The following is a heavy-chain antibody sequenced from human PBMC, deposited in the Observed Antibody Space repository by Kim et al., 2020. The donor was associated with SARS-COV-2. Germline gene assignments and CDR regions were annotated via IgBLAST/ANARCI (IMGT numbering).Heavy chain of an antibody. D-gene: IGHD3-3*01. CDR3: AKDRRNHYDFLSGYFDY. Sequence: GRFTISRDNSQNTLYLQMNSLRAEDTTVYYCAKDRRNHYDFLSGYFDYWGQGTLVTVSS. J-gene: IGHJ4*02. V-gene: IGHV3-33*06.